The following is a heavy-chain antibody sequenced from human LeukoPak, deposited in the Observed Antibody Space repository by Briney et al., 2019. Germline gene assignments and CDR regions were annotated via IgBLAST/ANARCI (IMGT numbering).Heavy chain of an antibody. J-gene: IGHJ4*02. CDR1: GGSFSGYY. CDR2: INHSGST. D-gene: IGHD3-10*01. CDR3: ARGRGLADY. V-gene: IGHV4-34*01. Sequence: SETLSLTCAVYGGSFSGYYWSWIRQPPGKGLEWIGEINHSGSTNYNPSLKSRVTISVDTSKNQFSLKLSSVTAADTAVYYCARGRGLADYWGQGTLVTVSS.